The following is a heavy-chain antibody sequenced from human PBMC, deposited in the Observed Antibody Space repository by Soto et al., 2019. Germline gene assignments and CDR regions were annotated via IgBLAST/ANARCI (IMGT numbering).Heavy chain of an antibody. V-gene: IGHV1-69*06. Sequence: ASVKVSCKASGGTFSSYAISWVRQAPGQGLEWMGGIIPIFGTANYAQKFQGRVTITADKSTSTAYMELSSLRSEDTAVYYCARVFFKTTKVTRGDYGMDVWGQGTTVTVSS. CDR2: IIPIFGTA. J-gene: IGHJ6*02. D-gene: IGHD4-17*01. CDR3: ARVFFKTTKVTRGDYGMDV. CDR1: GGTFSSYA.